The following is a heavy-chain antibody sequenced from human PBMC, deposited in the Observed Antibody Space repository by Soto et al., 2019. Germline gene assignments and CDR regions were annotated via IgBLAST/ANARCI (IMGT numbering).Heavy chain of an antibody. D-gene: IGHD1-26*01. CDR1: GFTVSSNY. J-gene: IGHJ6*02. CDR3: SRQTIYSGSYYYYYYGMDV. V-gene: IGHV3-66*04. Sequence: GWSLRLSCAASGFTVSSNYMSWVRQAPGKGLEWVSVIYSGGSTYYADSVKGRFTISRHNSKNTLYLQMNSLRAEDTAVYYCSRQTIYSGSYYYYYYGMDVWGQGTTVTVSS. CDR2: IYSGGST.